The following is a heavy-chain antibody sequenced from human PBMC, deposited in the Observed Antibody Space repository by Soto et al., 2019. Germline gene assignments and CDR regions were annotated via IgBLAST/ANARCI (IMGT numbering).Heavy chain of an antibody. CDR3: ARTMTTSGWFDP. J-gene: IGHJ5*02. Sequence: TLSLTCAVSGGPITSGGYSWSCIRQPPGKGLEWIGYIYHSGGTYYNPSLKSRVTLSIDRTKKQFSLKLKSVTAADTAVYFCARTMTTSGWFDPWGQGTLVTVSS. V-gene: IGHV4-30-2*01. CDR1: GGPITSGGYS. D-gene: IGHD4-17*01. CDR2: IYHSGGT.